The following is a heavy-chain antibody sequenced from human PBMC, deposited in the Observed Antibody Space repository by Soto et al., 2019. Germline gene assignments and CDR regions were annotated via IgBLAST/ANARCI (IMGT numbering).Heavy chain of an antibody. J-gene: IGHJ5*02. D-gene: IGHD5-12*01. CDR2: IIPIFGTA. CDR3: VSGDGYNYGWFDP. CDR1: GGTFSSYA. V-gene: IGHV1-69*01. Sequence: QVQLVQSGAEVKKPGPSVKVSCKASGGTFSSYAISWVRQAPGQGLEWMGGIIPIFGTANYAQKFQGRVTITEDESTGTAYMALSSLSSEATAVYSGVSGDGYNYGWFDPWAQGTLVTVCS.